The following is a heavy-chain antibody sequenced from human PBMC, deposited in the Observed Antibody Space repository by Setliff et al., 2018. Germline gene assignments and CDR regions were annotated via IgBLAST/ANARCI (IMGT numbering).Heavy chain of an antibody. CDR2: IRPDGSGN. J-gene: IGHJ3*02. CDR1: GFSFSSSW. Sequence: GSLRLSCSASGFSFSSSWMAWVRQAPGQGPEWVADIRPDGSGNFYADAVRGRFTASRDNARNSLFLQMNSLSVEDTTMYYCARDPEGGEFDIWGRGTLVTVSS. V-gene: IGHV3-7*01. D-gene: IGHD2-21*01. CDR3: ARDPEGGEFDI.